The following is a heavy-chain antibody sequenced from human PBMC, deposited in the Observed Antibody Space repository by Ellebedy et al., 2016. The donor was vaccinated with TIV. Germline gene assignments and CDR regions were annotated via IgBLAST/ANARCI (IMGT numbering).Heavy chain of an antibody. CDR2: INHSGST. Sequence: SETLSLTCAVYGGSFSGYYWSWIRQPPGKGLEWIGEINHSGSTNYNPSLKSRVTISVDTSKKQFSLKLSSVTAADTAVYYCARVGAGFGELLGWFDPWGQGTLVTVSS. CDR3: ARVGAGFGELLGWFDP. D-gene: IGHD3-10*01. CDR1: GGSFSGYY. V-gene: IGHV4-34*01. J-gene: IGHJ5*02.